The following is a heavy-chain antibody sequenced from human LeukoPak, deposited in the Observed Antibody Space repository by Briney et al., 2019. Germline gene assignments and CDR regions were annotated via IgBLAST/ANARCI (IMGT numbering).Heavy chain of an antibody. D-gene: IGHD2-21*02. CDR3: ARFGYCGGDCYSALDY. CDR1: GFTFSSYE. CDR2: LSSSGSTI. J-gene: IGHJ4*02. V-gene: IGHV3-48*03. Sequence: GGSLILFCSTSGFTFSSYEMNCFRQAPGKGLEWVSYLSSSGSTIYYADSLKGRFTISRDNAKNSLYLQMNSLRAEDTAVYYCARFGYCGGDCYSALDYWGQGTLVTVSS.